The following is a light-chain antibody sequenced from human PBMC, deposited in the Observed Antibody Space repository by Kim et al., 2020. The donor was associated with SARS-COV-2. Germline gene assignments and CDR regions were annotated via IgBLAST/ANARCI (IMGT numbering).Light chain of an antibody. Sequence: DIQMTQSPSTLSAAVGDRVTITCRASQSLSRWLAWYQQKPGRAPKLLIYDASSLASGVPSRFSGSGSGTDFTLTISSLQPDDFATYYCQHYNRYALTFGGGTKVDIK. CDR3: QHYNRYALT. CDR2: DAS. V-gene: IGKV1-5*01. CDR1: QSLSRW. J-gene: IGKJ4*01.